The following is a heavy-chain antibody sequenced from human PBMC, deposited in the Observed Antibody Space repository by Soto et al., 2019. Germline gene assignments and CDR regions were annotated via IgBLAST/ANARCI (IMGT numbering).Heavy chain of an antibody. V-gene: IGHV3-33*01. CDR3: ARVGEVGIAAAGDTTRRPEYYYYGMDV. CDR2: IWYDGSNK. J-gene: IGHJ6*02. CDR1: GFTFSSYG. Sequence: GGSLRLSCAASGFTFSSYGMHWVRQAPGKGLEWVAVIWYDGSNKYYADSVKGRFTISRDNSKNTLYLQMNSLRAEDTAVYYCARVGEVGIAAAGDTTRRPEYYYYGMDVWGQGTTVTVSS. D-gene: IGHD6-13*01.